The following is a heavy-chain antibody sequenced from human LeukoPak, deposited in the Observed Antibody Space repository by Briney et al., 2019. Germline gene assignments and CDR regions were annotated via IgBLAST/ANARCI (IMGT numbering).Heavy chain of an antibody. V-gene: IGHV4-59*11. J-gene: IGHJ4*02. D-gene: IGHD3-22*01. Sequence: SETLSLTCPVSGGSISSHYCSWIRQPPGKGLEWIGYVYSSGTTKYNPPLKSRVTLSADTSKNQFSLKLSSVTAADTAVYFCARVGDYYDSTGYYYSHDYWGQGTLVTVSS. CDR2: VYSSGTT. CDR1: GGSISSHY. CDR3: ARVGDYYDSTGYYYSHDY.